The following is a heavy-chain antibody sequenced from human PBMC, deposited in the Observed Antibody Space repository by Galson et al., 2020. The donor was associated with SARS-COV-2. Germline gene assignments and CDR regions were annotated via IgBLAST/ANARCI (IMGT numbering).Heavy chain of an antibody. CDR3: AREGVWFGERGWFDP. D-gene: IGHD3-10*01. J-gene: IGHJ5*02. CDR2: INPNSGGT. V-gene: IGHV1-2*02. Sequence: ASVKVSCKASGYTFTGYYMHWVRQAPGQGLEWMGWINPNSGGTNYAQKFQGRVTMTRDTSISTAYMELSRLRSDDTAVYYCAREGVWFGERGWFDPWGQGTLVTVSS. CDR1: GYTFTGYY.